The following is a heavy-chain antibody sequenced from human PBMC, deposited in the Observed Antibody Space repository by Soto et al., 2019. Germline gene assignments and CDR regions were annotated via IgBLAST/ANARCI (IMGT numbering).Heavy chain of an antibody. CDR2: IYPADSDT. CDR3: ARPYSSGWSHFDY. Sequence: EVQLVQSGAEVKKPGESLKISCKGSGYSFTRHWIGWVRQMPGKGLEWMGIIYPADSDTRYSPSFQGQVTISADKSINTAYLQWSSLKASDTAMYYCARPYSSGWSHFDYWGQGTLVTVSS. CDR1: GYSFTRHW. J-gene: IGHJ4*02. D-gene: IGHD6-19*01. V-gene: IGHV5-51*03.